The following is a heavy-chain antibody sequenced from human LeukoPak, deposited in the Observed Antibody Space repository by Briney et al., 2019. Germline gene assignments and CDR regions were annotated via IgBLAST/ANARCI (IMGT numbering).Heavy chain of an antibody. J-gene: IGHJ4*02. D-gene: IGHD3-10*01. V-gene: IGHV3-66*01. Sequence: GGSLRLSCAASGFTFFNYWMSWVRQAPGKGLEWVSVIYSGGRTDYADSVKGRFTVSRDNSRNILYLQMNTLRPEDTAVYYCAREKGRGVISPYFDNWGQGTLVTVSS. CDR3: AREKGRGVISPYFDN. CDR1: GFTFFNYW. CDR2: IYSGGRT.